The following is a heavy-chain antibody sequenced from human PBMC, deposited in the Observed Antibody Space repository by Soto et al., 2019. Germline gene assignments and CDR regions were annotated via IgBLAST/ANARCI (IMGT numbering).Heavy chain of an antibody. CDR2: FDPEDGET. J-gene: IGHJ4*02. Sequence: ASVKVSCKVSGYTLTELSMHWVRQAPGKGLEWMGGFDPEDGETIYAQKFQGRVTMTEDTSTDTAYMELSSLRSEDTAVYYCATPTRLSHCGGDCFPRYWGQGTLVTVSS. D-gene: IGHD2-21*02. CDR3: ATPTRLSHCGGDCFPRY. CDR1: GYTLTELS. V-gene: IGHV1-24*01.